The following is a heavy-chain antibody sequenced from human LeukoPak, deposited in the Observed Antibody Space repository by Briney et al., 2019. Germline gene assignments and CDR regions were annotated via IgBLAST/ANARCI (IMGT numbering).Heavy chain of an antibody. J-gene: IGHJ5*02. V-gene: IGHV1-69*05. CDR2: IIPIFGTA. D-gene: IGHD3-3*01. CDR3: ARSDSYFWSGYYWRINWFDP. Sequence: SVKVSCKASGGTFSNYAISWVRQAPGQGLEWMGGIIPIFGTANYAQKFQGRVTITTDESTSTAYMELSSLRSEDTAVYYCARSDSYFWSGYYWRINWFDPWGQGTLVTVSS. CDR1: GGTFSNYA.